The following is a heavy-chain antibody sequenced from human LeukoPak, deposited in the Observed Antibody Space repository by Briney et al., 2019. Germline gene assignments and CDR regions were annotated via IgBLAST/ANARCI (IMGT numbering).Heavy chain of an antibody. Sequence: EASVKVSCKASGYTFTSYYMHWVRQAPGQGLEWMGWINPNSGGTNYAQKFQGRVTMTRDTSISTAYMELSRLRSDDTAVYYCEFVVVPADSRNTDAFDIWGQGTMVTVSS. D-gene: IGHD2-2*01. CDR2: INPNSGGT. CDR3: EFVVVPADSRNTDAFDI. CDR1: GYTFTSYY. V-gene: IGHV1-2*02. J-gene: IGHJ3*02.